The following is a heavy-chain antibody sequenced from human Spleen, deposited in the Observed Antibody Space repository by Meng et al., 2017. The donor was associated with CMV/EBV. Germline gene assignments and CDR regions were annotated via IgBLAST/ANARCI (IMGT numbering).Heavy chain of an antibody. Sequence: GESLKISCAASGFTFSSYWMSWVRQAPGKGLEWVSVIYSGGSTYYADSVKGRFTISRDNSKNTLFLQMNSLRAEDTAVYYCATLRSYSFDYWGQGTLVTVSS. CDR1: GFTFSSYW. CDR3: ATLRSYSFDY. D-gene: IGHD4-17*01. CDR2: IYSGGST. J-gene: IGHJ4*02. V-gene: IGHV3-53*01.